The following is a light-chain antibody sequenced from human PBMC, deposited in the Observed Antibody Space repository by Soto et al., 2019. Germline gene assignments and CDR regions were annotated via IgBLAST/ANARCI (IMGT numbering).Light chain of an antibody. J-gene: IGKJ2*01. CDR1: QSVRGY. CDR3: QQRDGQPPYT. V-gene: IGKV3-11*01. Sequence: EIVLTQSPATLSLSPGESATLSCRASQSVRGYVDWYQQKHGQAPRLLIHDASNRATGIPARFGGSGSGTYFTLTISSLEPEDFAVYYCQQRDGQPPYTFGQGTMLQIK. CDR2: DAS.